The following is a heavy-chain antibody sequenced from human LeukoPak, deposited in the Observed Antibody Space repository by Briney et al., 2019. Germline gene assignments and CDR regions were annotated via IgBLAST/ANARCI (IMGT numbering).Heavy chain of an antibody. J-gene: IGHJ4*02. V-gene: IGHV3-74*01. CDR3: TRDSSFMLDY. Sequence: SGGSLRLSCATSGFTFTNYGMHWVRQAPGKGLVWVSRLKSDGSSTFYADSVKGRFTISRDNAKNTLYLQMNSLRAEDTAVYYCTRDSSFMLDYWGQGTLVTVSS. CDR2: LKSDGSST. D-gene: IGHD2/OR15-2a*01. CDR1: GFTFTNYG.